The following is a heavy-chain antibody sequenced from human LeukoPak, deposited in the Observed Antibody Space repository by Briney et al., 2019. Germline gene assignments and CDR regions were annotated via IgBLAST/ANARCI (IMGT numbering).Heavy chain of an antibody. CDR3: ARAVLSGQTIDYYYYYGMDV. J-gene: IGHJ6*02. V-gene: IGHV1-3*01. Sequence: GASVKVSCKASGYTFTSYAMHWVRQAPGQRLEWMGWINAGNGNTKYSQKFQGRVIITRDTSASTAYMELSSLRSEDTAVYYCARAVLSGQTIDYYYYYGMDVWGQGTTVTVFS. CDR1: GYTFTSYA. CDR2: INAGNGNT. D-gene: IGHD6-19*01.